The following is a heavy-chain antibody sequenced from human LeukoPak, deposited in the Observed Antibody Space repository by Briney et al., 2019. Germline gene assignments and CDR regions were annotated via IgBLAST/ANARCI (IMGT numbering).Heavy chain of an antibody. CDR2: INPSGGST. D-gene: IGHD6-19*01. Sequence: ASVKVSCKASGYTFTSYYMNWVRQAPGQGLGWMGIINPSGGSTSYAQKFQGTVTMTRDTSTSTVDMELSSLGSEDTAAYYCSARGRSGLNYWGQGNLVPVS. V-gene: IGHV1-46*01. CDR3: SARGRSGLNY. J-gene: IGHJ4*02. CDR1: GYTFTSYY.